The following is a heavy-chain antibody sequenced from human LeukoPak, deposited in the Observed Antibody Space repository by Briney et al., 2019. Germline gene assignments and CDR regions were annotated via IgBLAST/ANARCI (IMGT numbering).Heavy chain of an antibody. V-gene: IGHV3-53*01. Sequence: PGGSLRLSCAASGFSVSNYYMSWVRQAPGKGLEWLSVLYTNGPTYYAESVKGRFTISRDNSKNMVYLQMNSLRAEDTAVYYCAREDRGHSYGYLTHWGQGTLVTVSS. J-gene: IGHJ4*02. CDR1: GFSVSNYY. CDR2: LYTNGPT. CDR3: AREDRGHSYGYLTH. D-gene: IGHD5-18*01.